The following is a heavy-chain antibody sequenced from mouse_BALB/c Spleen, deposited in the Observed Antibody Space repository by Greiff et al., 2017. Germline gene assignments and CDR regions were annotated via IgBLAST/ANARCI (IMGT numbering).Heavy chain of an antibody. CDR3: ARPSYDGYYVAY. D-gene: IGHD2-3*01. Sequence: EVQGVESGGGLVQPGGSLKLSCAASGFTFSSYTMSWVRQTPEKRLEWVAYISNGGGSTYYPDTVKGRFTISRDNAKNTLYLQMSSLKSEDTAMYYCARPSYDGYYVAYWGQGTLVTVSA. CDR1: GFTFSSYT. CDR2: ISNGGGST. J-gene: IGHJ3*01. V-gene: IGHV5-12-2*01.